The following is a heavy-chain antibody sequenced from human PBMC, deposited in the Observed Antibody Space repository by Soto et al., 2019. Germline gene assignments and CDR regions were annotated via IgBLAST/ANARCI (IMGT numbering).Heavy chain of an antibody. CDR1: GVSISSSSYY. V-gene: IGHV4-39*01. Sequence: QLQLQESGPGLVKPSETLSLTCTVSGVSISSSSYYWGWIRQPPGKGLEWIGSIYYSGSTYYNPSLQSRVTISVDTSKNQFSLKLRSVTAADSAVYYCASMSGYSYGRGMDVWGKGTTVTVSS. CDR2: IYYSGST. D-gene: IGHD5-18*01. J-gene: IGHJ6*04. CDR3: ASMSGYSYGRGMDV.